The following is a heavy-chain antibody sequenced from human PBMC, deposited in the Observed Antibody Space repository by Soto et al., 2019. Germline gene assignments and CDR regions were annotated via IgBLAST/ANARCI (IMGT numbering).Heavy chain of an antibody. CDR3: AKHEGYPSPTTCYNFDY. D-gene: IGHD2-2*01. V-gene: IGHV5-51*01. CDR2: IYPGDSDS. CDR1: GFTFTSYW. Sequence: PGESLKISCKGSGFTFTSYWIAWVRQMSGKGLEWMGIIYPGDSDSSYSPSSQGQVTISADKSINTAYLHWSSLKASDTAIYYCAKHEGYPSPTTCYNFDYWGQAILLTLSS. J-gene: IGHJ4*02.